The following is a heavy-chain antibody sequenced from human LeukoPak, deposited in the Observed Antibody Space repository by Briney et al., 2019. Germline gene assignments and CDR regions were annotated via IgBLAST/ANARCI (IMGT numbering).Heavy chain of an antibody. CDR3: AKGTLYYGSGSYPRY. CDR1: GFTLYNYA. Sequence: GGSLRLSCAASGFTLYNYAMSWVRQAPGKGLEWVSTISDSGGSTYYADSVKGRLTISRDNSKNTLYLQMNSLRAEDTAVYYCAKGTLYYGSGSYPRYWGQGTLVTVSS. V-gene: IGHV3-23*01. J-gene: IGHJ4*02. CDR2: ISDSGGST. D-gene: IGHD3-10*01.